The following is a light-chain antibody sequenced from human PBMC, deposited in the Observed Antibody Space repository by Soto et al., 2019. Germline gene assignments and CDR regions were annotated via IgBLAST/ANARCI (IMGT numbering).Light chain of an antibody. CDR3: QSYDSSLSGSMV. V-gene: IGLV1-40*01. Sequence: QSVLTQPPSVSGAPGQRVTISCTGSGSSIGAGYDVHWYQQRPGTAPKLLIYNSNNRPSGVPDRFSGSKSGTSASLAITGLQAEDEADYYCQSYDSSLSGSMVFGGGTKLTVL. J-gene: IGLJ2*01. CDR2: NSN. CDR1: GSSIGAGYD.